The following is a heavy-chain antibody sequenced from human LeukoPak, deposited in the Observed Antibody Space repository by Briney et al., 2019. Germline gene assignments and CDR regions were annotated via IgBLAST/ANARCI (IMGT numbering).Heavy chain of an antibody. Sequence: ASVKVSCKTSGYTFTVHHMHWVRQAPGQGLEWMGWINPNSGATNCAQNLQGRVTMTSDTSISTAYMELSSLTSDDTAVYYCGLVTSGNWWFDPWGQGTLVTVSS. CDR3: GLVTSGNWWFDP. CDR1: GYTFTVHH. J-gene: IGHJ5*02. D-gene: IGHD2-21*02. V-gene: IGHV1-2*02. CDR2: INPNSGAT.